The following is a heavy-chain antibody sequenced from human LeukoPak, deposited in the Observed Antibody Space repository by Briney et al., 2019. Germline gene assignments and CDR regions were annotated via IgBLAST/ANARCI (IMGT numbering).Heavy chain of an antibody. D-gene: IGHD3-22*01. CDR2: IYYSGST. Sequence: SETLSLTCAVYGGSFSGYYWSWIRQPPGKGLEWIGYIYYSGSTYYNPSLKSRVTISVDTSKNQFSLKLSSVTAADTAVYYCARARGTMIVGYWGQGTLVTVSS. CDR1: GGSFSGYY. V-gene: IGHV4-30-4*01. CDR3: ARARGTMIVGY. J-gene: IGHJ4*02.